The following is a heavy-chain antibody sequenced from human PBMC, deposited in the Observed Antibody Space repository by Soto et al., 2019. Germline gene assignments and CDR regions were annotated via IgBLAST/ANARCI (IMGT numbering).Heavy chain of an antibody. J-gene: IGHJ6*02. V-gene: IGHV3-33*01. CDR1: GFTFRTYG. D-gene: IGHD4-4*01. CDR3: ARDQGTLTTFYYYYAMDV. Sequence: QVQLVESGGGVVQPGRSLRLSCAASGFTFRTYGMHWVRQAPGKGLEWEAVIWDDGSNKYYADSVKGRFTISRDNSKNTLYLQMNSLRAEDTAAYYCARDQGTLTTFYYYYAMDVWGQGTTVTVSS. CDR2: IWDDGSNK.